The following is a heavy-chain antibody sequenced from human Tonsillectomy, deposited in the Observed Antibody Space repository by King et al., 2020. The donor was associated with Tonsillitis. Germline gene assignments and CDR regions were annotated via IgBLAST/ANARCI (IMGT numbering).Heavy chain of an antibody. CDR3: ARIYSSSWYRYFDL. D-gene: IGHD6-13*01. J-gene: IGHJ2*01. CDR1: GFSLSNARMG. CDR2: IFSNDEK. V-gene: IGHV2-26*01. Sequence: TLQESGPVLVRPTETLTLTCTVSGFSLSNARMGVTWIRQPPGKALEWLGHIFSNDEKSYNTSLRSRLTISKDTSKSQVVLTLTTMDPVDTATYYCARIYSSSWYRYFDLWGRGTLVTVSS.